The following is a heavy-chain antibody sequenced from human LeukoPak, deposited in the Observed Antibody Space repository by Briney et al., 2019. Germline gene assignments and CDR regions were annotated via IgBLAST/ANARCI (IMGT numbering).Heavy chain of an antibody. Sequence: SETLSLTCAVYGGSFSGYYWSWIRQPPGKGLEWIGEINHSGSTNYNPSLKSRVTISVDTSKNQFSLKLSSVTAADTAVYYCARAGGCSSTSCYTNYYYYYYMDVWGKGTTVTVSS. CDR1: GGSFSGYY. J-gene: IGHJ6*03. D-gene: IGHD2-2*02. V-gene: IGHV4-34*01. CDR3: ARAGGCSSTSCYTNYYYYYYMDV. CDR2: INHSGST.